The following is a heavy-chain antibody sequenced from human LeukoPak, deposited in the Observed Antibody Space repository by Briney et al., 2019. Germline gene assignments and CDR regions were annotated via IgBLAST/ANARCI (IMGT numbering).Heavy chain of an antibody. J-gene: IGHJ4*02. CDR2: IDTAGDT. D-gene: IGHD1-26*01. V-gene: IGHV3-13*01. CDR3: VRQQTSHGNFDY. CDR1: GFTFSNHA. Sequence: GGSLRLSCATSGFTFSNHAMHWVRQATGKGLEWVSAIDTAGDTFYPGSVKGRFTISRENAKNSLSLQINSLKAEDTAVYYCVRQQTSHGNFDYWGQGTLVTVSS.